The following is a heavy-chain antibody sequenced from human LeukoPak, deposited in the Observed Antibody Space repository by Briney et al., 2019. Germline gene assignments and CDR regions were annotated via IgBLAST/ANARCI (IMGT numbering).Heavy chain of an antibody. J-gene: IGHJ4*02. CDR1: GFTFGDYA. V-gene: IGHV3-49*03. CDR2: IRSKAYGGTT. Sequence: PGGSLRLSCTASGFTFGDYAMSWFRQAPGKGLEWVGFIRSKAYGGTTEYAASVKGRFTISRDDSKSIAYLLMNSLKTEDTAVYYCTRVDYDILTGYFDYWGQGTLVTVSS. CDR3: TRVDYDILTGYFDY. D-gene: IGHD3-9*01.